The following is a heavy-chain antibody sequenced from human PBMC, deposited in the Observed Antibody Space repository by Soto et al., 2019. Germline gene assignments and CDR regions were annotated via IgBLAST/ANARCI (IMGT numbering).Heavy chain of an antibody. Sequence: GESLKISCKGSGYSFTSYWISWVRQMPGKGLEWMGRIDPSDSYTNYSPSFQGHVTISADKSISTAYLQWSSLKASDTAMYYWARRRCYGYTESVYYYYGMDVWGQGTTVTVSS. CDR3: ARRRCYGYTESVYYYYGMDV. V-gene: IGHV5-10-1*01. J-gene: IGHJ6*02. D-gene: IGHD5-18*01. CDR1: GYSFTSYW. CDR2: IDPSDSYT.